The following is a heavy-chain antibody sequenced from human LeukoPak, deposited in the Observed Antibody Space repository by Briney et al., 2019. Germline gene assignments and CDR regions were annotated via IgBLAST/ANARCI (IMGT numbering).Heavy chain of an antibody. CDR2: IIPIFGTA. Sequence: GASVKVSCKASGGTFSSYAISWVRQAPGQGLEWMGGIIPIFGTANYAQKFQGRVTITADEPTSTAYMELSSLRSEDTAVYYCARGGYRGLGDDYWGQGTLVTVSS. CDR3: ARGGYRGLGDDY. D-gene: IGHD3-22*01. V-gene: IGHV1-69*13. CDR1: GGTFSSYA. J-gene: IGHJ4*02.